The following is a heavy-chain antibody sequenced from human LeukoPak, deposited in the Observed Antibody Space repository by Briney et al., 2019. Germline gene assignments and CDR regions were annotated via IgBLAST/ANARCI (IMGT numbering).Heavy chain of an antibody. V-gene: IGHV3-23*01. CDR3: AKLVTGRPSGYMDV. CDR1: GFTFSSYA. Sequence: GGSLRLSCAASGFTFSSYAMSWVRQAPGKGLEWVSGISGNGGSTSYADSVKGRFTISRDNTKNTLYVQMNSLRAGDTAVYYCAKLVTGRPSGYMDVWGKGTTVTVSS. J-gene: IGHJ6*03. D-gene: IGHD6-6*01. CDR2: ISGNGGST.